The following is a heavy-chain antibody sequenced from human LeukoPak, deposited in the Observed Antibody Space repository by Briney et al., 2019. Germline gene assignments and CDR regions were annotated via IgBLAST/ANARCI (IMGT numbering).Heavy chain of an antibody. CDR1: GGSISSGGYS. V-gene: IGHV4-30-2*01. CDR2: IYHSGST. D-gene: IGHD5-12*01. Sequence: SQTLSLTCAVSGGSISSGGYSWSWIRQPPGKGLEWIGYIYHSGSTYYNPSLKSRVTISVDTSKNQFSLKLSSVTAADTAVYYCARGNSGYDFPPRYFDYWGQGTLVTVSS. J-gene: IGHJ4*02. CDR3: ARGNSGYDFPPRYFDY.